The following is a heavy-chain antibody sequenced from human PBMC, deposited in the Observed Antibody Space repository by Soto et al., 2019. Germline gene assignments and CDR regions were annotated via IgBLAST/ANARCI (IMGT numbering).Heavy chain of an antibody. J-gene: IGHJ4*02. V-gene: IGHV4-39*01. CDR3: ARIYGGYYFDY. CDR2: IYYSGST. D-gene: IGHD4-17*01. CDR1: GASSSSSSYY. Sequence: PSETLSLTCTVSGASSSSSSYYWGWIRQPPGKGLEWIGTIYYSGSTYYNPSLKSRVTISVDTSKNQFSLKLRSVTAADTAVYYCARIYGGYYFDYWGQGTLVTVSS.